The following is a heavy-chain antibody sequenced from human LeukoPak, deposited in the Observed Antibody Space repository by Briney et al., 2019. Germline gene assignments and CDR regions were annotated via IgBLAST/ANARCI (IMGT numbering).Heavy chain of an antibody. CDR3: ARDGDDFWSGYRLFDY. CDR2: IYTSGST. V-gene: IGHV4-4*07. CDR1: GGSISGYY. D-gene: IGHD3-3*01. J-gene: IGHJ4*02. Sequence: SETLSLTCTVSGGSISGYYWSWIRQPAGKGLEWIGRIYTSGSTNYNPSLKSRVTMSVDTSKNQFSLKLSSVTAADTAVYYCARDGDDFWSGYRLFDYWGQGTLVTVSS.